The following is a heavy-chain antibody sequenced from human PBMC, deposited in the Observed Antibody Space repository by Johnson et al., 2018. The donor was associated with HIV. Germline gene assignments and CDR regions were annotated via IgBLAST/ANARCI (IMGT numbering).Heavy chain of an antibody. V-gene: IGHV3-30*03. CDR3: ARTEMITFGGVIVLGGAFDI. Sequence: QVQLVESGGGVVQPGKSLTLSCVGSGLSFSNFGIHWVRQAPGKGPEWVAVISYDGSNKYYADSVQGRFTISRDNSKNTVYLQMNSLRAEDTAVYYCARTEMITFGGVIVLGGAFDIWGQGTMVTVSS. J-gene: IGHJ3*02. CDR1: GLSFSNFG. D-gene: IGHD3-16*02. CDR2: ISYDGSNK.